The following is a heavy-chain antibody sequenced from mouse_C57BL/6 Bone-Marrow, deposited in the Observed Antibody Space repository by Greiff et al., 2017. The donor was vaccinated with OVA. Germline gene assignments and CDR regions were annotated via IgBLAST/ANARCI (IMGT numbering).Heavy chain of an antibody. V-gene: IGHV1-26*01. D-gene: IGHD4-1*01. CDR1: GYTFTDYY. CDR3: ARAGKGAWFAY. J-gene: IGHJ3*01. CDR2: INPNNGGT. Sequence: EVQLQQSGPELVKPGASVKISCKASGYTFTDYYMNWVKQSHGKSLEWIGDINPNNGGTSYNQQFQGKATLTVDKSSSTAYMEHRSLTSVDSAVYYCARAGKGAWFAYWGQGTLVTVSA.